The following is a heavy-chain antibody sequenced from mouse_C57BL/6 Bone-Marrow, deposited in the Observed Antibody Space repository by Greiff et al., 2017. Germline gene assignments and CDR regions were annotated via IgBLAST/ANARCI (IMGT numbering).Heavy chain of an antibody. V-gene: IGHV14-4*01. CDR1: GFNIKDDY. CDR2: IDPENGDT. Sequence: VQLQQSGAELVRPGASVKLSCTASGFNIKDDYMHWVKQRPEQGPEWIGWIDPENGDTEYASKFQGKATITADTSSNTAYLQLSSLTSEDTAVYYCTKGAMDYWGQGTSVTVSS. J-gene: IGHJ4*01. CDR3: TKGAMDY.